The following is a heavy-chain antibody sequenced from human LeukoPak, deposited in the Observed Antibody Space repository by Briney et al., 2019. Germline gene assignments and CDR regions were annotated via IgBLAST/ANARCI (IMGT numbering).Heavy chain of an antibody. D-gene: IGHD1-26*01. J-gene: IGHJ4*02. V-gene: IGHV3-23*01. CDR1: GFTFSSYA. Sequence: PGGSLRLSCAASGFTFSSYAMSWVRQAPGKGLEWVSTFNGSGGSTHYAESVKGRFTISRDNSKNTLYLQMNSLRAEDTAVYYCAKDSARKSIVGSTTRGVNDYWGQGTLVPVSS. CDR3: AKDSARKSIVGSTTRGVNDY. CDR2: FNGSGGST.